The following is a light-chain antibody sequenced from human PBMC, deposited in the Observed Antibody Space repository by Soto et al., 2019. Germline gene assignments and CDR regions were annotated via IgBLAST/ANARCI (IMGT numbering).Light chain of an antibody. CDR3: SSYTTSNTRQIV. V-gene: IGLV2-14*03. CDR2: DVT. CDR1: SSDVGGYNY. J-gene: IGLJ1*01. Sequence: SALTQPASVSGSPGQSITISCTGTSSDVGGYNYVSWYQHHPGKAPKLIIYDVTNRPSGVSNPFSGSKSGNTASLTISGLQPEDEADYYCSSYTTSNTRQIVFGTGTKLTVL.